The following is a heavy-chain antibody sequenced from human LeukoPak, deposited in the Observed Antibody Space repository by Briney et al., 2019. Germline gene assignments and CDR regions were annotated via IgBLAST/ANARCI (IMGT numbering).Heavy chain of an antibody. CDR2: ISSSGSTI. V-gene: IGHV3-48*03. D-gene: IGHD3-22*01. CDR1: GFTFSSYE. Sequence: GGSLRLSCAGSGFTFSSYEMKWVRQAPGKGLEWVSYISSSGSTIYYADSVKGRFTISRDNAKNSLYLQMNSLRAEDTAVYYCARGGRYYDSSGYLFDYWGQGTLVTVSS. J-gene: IGHJ4*02. CDR3: ARGGRYYDSSGYLFDY.